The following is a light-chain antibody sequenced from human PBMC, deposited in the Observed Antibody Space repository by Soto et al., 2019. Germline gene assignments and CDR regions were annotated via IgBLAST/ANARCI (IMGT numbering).Light chain of an antibody. V-gene: IGKV3-20*01. Sequence: EIVMTQSPATLSVSPGEIATLSCRASQSVGSDLAWYQQKPGQAPRLLIYGASSRATGIPDRFSGSGSGTDFTLTIRRLEPEDFAVFYCQQYDSSSWTFGQGTKVDIK. CDR1: QSVGSD. CDR3: QQYDSSSWT. J-gene: IGKJ1*01. CDR2: GAS.